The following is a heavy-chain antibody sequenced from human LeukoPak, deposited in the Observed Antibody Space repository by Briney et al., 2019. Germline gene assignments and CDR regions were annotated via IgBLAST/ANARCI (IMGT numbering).Heavy chain of an antibody. V-gene: IGHV3-66*02. CDR3: ASLYDSSGYYSSGWSYYFDY. D-gene: IGHD3-22*01. Sequence: PGGSLRLSCAASGFTVSSNYMSWVRQAPGKGLEWVSVIYSGGSTYYTDSVKGRFTISRDNSKNTLYLQMSSLRAEDTAVYYCASLYDSSGYYSSGWSYYFDYWGQGTLVTVSS. CDR2: IYSGGST. CDR1: GFTVSSNY. J-gene: IGHJ4*02.